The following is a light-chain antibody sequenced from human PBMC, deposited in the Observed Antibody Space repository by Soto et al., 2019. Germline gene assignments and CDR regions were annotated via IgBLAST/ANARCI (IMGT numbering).Light chain of an antibody. CDR3: QQRSTWHPFS. CDR2: VAS. J-gene: IGKJ3*01. CDR1: QSIGSY. Sequence: EILFTQSPATLSLSLGESATLSCRASQSIGSYLAWYQHKLGQPTRLLIYVASNMAHGIPVRFSASGAGTEFTLTISSLEPEDFAVYYGQQRSTWHPFSFGPGTKVDIK. V-gene: IGKV3-11*01.